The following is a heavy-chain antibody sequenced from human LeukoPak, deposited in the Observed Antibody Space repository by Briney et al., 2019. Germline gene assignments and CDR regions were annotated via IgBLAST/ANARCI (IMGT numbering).Heavy chain of an antibody. CDR2: ISWNSGRI. CDR3: ARVNYYDSSGYCAFDY. Sequence: GRSLRLSCAASGFTFDDYAIHWVRQAPGKGLEWVSGISWNSGRIGYADSVKGRFTISRDNAKNSLYLQMNSLRAEDTAVYYCARVNYYDSSGYCAFDYWGQGTLVTVSS. D-gene: IGHD3-22*01. J-gene: IGHJ4*02. CDR1: GFTFDDYA. V-gene: IGHV3-9*01.